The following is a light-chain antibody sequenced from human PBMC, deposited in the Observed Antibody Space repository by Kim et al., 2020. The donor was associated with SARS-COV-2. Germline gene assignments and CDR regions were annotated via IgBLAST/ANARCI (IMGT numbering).Light chain of an antibody. J-gene: IGKJ2*01. V-gene: IGKV3-20*01. CDR3: QQYGSSPPYT. CDR1: QRVSSSY. CDR2: GAS. Sequence: SRGERATHSCRASQRVSSSYLAWYQEKPGQAPRLLIYGASSRATGIPDRFSGSGSGTDFTLTISRLEPEDFAVYYCQQYGSSPPYTFGQGTKLEI.